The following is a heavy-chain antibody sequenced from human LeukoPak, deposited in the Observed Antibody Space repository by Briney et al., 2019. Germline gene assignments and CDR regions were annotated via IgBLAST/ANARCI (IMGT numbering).Heavy chain of an antibody. J-gene: IGHJ2*01. Sequence: SETLSLTCAVYGGSFSGYYWSWIRQPPGKGLEWIGEINHRGSTKCNPTLKSRVTISIDTSKNQFSLKLSSVTAADTAVYYCARHANDFWSGSYWYFDLWGRGTLVTVSS. D-gene: IGHD3-3*01. CDR3: ARHANDFWSGSYWYFDL. CDR2: INHRGST. CDR1: GGSFSGYY. V-gene: IGHV4-34*01.